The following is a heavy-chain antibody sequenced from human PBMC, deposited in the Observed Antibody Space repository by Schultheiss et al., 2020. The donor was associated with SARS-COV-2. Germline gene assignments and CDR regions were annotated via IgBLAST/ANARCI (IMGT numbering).Heavy chain of an antibody. CDR1: GGSFSGYY. Sequence: SETLSLTCAVYGGSFSGYYWSWIRQPPGKGLEWIGEINHSGSTNYNPSLKSRVTISVDTSKNQFSLKLSSVTAADTAVYYCARGGPRTTLNYWGQGTLVTVSS. CDR2: INHSGST. D-gene: IGHD4-17*01. V-gene: IGHV4-34*01. J-gene: IGHJ4*02. CDR3: ARGGPRTTLNY.